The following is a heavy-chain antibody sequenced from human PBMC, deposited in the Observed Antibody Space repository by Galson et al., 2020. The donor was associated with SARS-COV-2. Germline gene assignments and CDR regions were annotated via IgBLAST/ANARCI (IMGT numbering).Heavy chain of an antibody. Sequence: APGQGLEWMGWMNPNSGGTNYAQNFQGRVTMTWDTSITTAYMELSRLRSHDTAVYYCASDCSGGSCSIKDIAGFEYWGQGTLVTVSS. D-gene: IGHD2-15*01. CDR2: MNPNSGGT. J-gene: IGHJ4*02. V-gene: IGHV1-2*02. CDR3: ASDCSGGSCSIKDIAGFEY.